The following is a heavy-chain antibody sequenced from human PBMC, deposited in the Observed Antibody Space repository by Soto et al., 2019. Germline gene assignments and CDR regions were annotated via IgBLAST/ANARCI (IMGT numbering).Heavy chain of an antibody. J-gene: IGHJ4*02. CDR2: ISGTGHST. D-gene: IGHD1-26*01. V-gene: IGHV3-23*01. CDR1: RFTFSNYA. CDR3: AKMMQVLAANTRFAY. Sequence: EVQLLESGGGLVQPGGSLRLSCAASRFTFSNYAMSWVRQAPGKGLEWVSTISGTGHSTYYADSVKGRFTISRDNSKHTLYLQMNSLRAEDTSIYYCAKMMQVLAANTRFAYWGQGTQVTVSS.